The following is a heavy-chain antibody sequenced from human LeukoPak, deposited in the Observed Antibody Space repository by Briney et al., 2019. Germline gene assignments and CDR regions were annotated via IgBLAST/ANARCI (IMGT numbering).Heavy chain of an antibody. D-gene: IGHD7-27*01. J-gene: IGHJ4*02. CDR3: AKDHPDWGSSFQY. Sequence: GGSLRLSCAASGFTFSSYAMNWVRRAPGKGLEWVSAIPGGGGSTYYADSVKGRFTISRDNSKNTLYLQMNSLRDEDTAVYYCAKDHPDWGSSFQYWGQGTLVTVFS. CDR2: IPGGGGST. V-gene: IGHV3-23*01. CDR1: GFTFSSYA.